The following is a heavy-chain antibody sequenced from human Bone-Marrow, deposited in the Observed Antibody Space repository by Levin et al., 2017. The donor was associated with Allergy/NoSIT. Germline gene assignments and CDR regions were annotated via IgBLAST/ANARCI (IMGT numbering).Heavy chain of an antibody. Sequence: SCTVSGGSISSYYWSWIRQPPGKGLEWIGYIYYSGSTNYNPSLKSRVTISVDTSKNQFSLKLSSVTAADTAVYYCARGEHSGSYYSYWGQGTLVTVSS. CDR3: ARGEHSGSYYSY. CDR2: IYYSGST. J-gene: IGHJ4*02. V-gene: IGHV4-59*01. D-gene: IGHD1-26*01. CDR1: GGSISSYY.